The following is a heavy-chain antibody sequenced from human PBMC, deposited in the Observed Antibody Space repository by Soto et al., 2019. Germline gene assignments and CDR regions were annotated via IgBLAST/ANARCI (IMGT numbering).Heavy chain of an antibody. Sequence: EVQLVESGRGSVQPGGSLRLSCVDSGFTFSSYWMSWVRQAPVKGLEWVGNIKQDGSEENYVDSVKGRFTISRDNAKNSMYLQMNSLRAEDTAVYYCARIASSGRGWDVWGQGTTVVVSS. J-gene: IGHJ6*02. D-gene: IGHD3-10*01. CDR2: IKQDGSEE. CDR3: ARIASSGRGWDV. V-gene: IGHV3-7*01. CDR1: GFTFSSYW.